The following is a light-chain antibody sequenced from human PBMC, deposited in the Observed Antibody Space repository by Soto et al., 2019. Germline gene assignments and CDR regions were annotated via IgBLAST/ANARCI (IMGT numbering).Light chain of an antibody. Sequence: EIVLTQSPATLSLSPGERATLSCRASQSVSTYLAWYQQKPGQTPRLLIYDASNRATGIPARFSGSGSGTDFTPTISTLEPEDFDVYYCQQRSDSPLTFGGGTNVDIK. CDR1: QSVSTY. J-gene: IGKJ4*01. CDR2: DAS. CDR3: QQRSDSPLT. V-gene: IGKV3-11*01.